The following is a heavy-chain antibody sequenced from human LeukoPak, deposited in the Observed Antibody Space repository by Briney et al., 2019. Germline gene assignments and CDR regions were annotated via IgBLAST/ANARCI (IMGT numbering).Heavy chain of an antibody. CDR2: INPSGGST. J-gene: IGHJ4*02. CDR3: ARGRYSSSHYYDSSGYSSFDY. V-gene: IGHV1-46*01. CDR1: GYTFTSYY. D-gene: IGHD3-22*01. Sequence: ASVKVSCKASGYTFTSYYMHWVRQAPGQGLEWMGIINPSGGSTSYAQKFQGRVTMTRDMSTSTVYMELSSLRSEDTAVYYCARGRYSSSHYYDSSGYSSFDYWGQGTLVTVSS.